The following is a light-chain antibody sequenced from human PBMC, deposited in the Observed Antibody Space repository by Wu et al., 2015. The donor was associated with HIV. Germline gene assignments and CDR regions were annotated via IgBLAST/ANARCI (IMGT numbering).Light chain of an antibody. CDR3: QQYHNRRLT. Sequence: DIVLTQSPGSLSLSPGETATLSCRASESVYGTYFAWYQQKPGQPPILLIYGASSRATGIPDRFSGGGSGTDFTLTISRLEPEDVALYYCQQYHNRRLTFGGGTKVEI. CDR1: ESVYGTY. V-gene: IGKV3-20*01. CDR2: GAS. J-gene: IGKJ4*01.